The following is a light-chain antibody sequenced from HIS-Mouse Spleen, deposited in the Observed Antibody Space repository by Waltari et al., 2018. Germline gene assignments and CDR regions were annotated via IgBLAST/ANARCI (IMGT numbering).Light chain of an antibody. CDR1: QGISNY. CDR3: QKYNSAPRIT. Sequence: DIQMTQSPSSLSASVGDRVTITCRASQGISNYLAWYQQKPGKVPKLLIYAESTLHSGVPSRFSGSGSGTDFTLTISSLQPEDVATYYCQKYNSAPRITFGPGTKVDIK. CDR2: AES. V-gene: IGKV1-27*01. J-gene: IGKJ3*01.